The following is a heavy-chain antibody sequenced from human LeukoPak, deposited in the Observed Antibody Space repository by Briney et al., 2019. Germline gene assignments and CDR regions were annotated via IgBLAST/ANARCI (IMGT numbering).Heavy chain of an antibody. D-gene: IGHD5-12*01. V-gene: IGHV3-30*03. Sequence: GGSLRLSCAASGFTFSSYGMHWVRQAPGKGLEWVAVISYDGSNKYYVDSVKGRFTVSRDNSKNTLYLQMNILRTEDTAVYYCARDRGYSGYGMPGYWGQGTLVTVSS. J-gene: IGHJ4*02. CDR3: ARDRGYSGYGMPGY. CDR1: GFTFSSYG. CDR2: ISYDGSNK.